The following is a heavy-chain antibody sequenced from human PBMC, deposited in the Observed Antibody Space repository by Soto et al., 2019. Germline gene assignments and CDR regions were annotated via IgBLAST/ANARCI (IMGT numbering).Heavy chain of an antibody. V-gene: IGHV3-30*18. Sequence: GGSLRLSCAASGFTFSSYGMHWVRQAPGKGLEWVAVISYDGSNKYYADSVKGRFTISRDNSKNTLYLQMNSLRAEDTAVYYCAKGNGGYFDHWGQGSLVTVSS. CDR3: AKGNGGYFDH. D-gene: IGHD3-16*01. CDR2: ISYDGSNK. CDR1: GFTFSSYG. J-gene: IGHJ4*02.